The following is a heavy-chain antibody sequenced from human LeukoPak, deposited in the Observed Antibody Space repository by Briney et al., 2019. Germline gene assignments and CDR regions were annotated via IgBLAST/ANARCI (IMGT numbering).Heavy chain of an antibody. D-gene: IGHD3-9*01. J-gene: IGHJ4*02. CDR2: IYYSGSAGST. CDR3: ARHLYDKTGRPLDS. Sequence: PSETLSLTCSVSGDSINSGVSYWAWIRQPPGKGLEWIGTIYYSGSAGSTYYNPSLKSRVTISVDKSKNQFSLNLSSVTAAETAIYYCARHLYDKTGRPLDSWGQGALVTVSS. V-gene: IGHV4-39*01. CDR1: GDSINSGVSY.